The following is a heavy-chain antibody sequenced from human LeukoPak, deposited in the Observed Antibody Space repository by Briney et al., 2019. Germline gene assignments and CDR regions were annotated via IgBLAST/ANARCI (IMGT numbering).Heavy chain of an antibody. CDR3: AREINSSSPGAAFDI. J-gene: IGHJ3*02. CDR1: GYTFTGYY. CDR2: INPNSGDT. V-gene: IGHV1-2*02. Sequence: GASVKVSCKTSGYTFTGYYIHWVRQAPGQGLEWMGWINPNSGDTNYAQKFQGRVTMTRDTSISTAYMELSRLRSDDTAVYYCAREINSSSPGAAFDIWGQGTMVTVSS. D-gene: IGHD6-6*01.